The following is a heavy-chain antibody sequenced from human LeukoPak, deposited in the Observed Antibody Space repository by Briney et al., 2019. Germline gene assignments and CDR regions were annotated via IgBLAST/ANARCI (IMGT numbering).Heavy chain of an antibody. CDR1: GGSISSGSYY. D-gene: IGHD1-26*01. CDR3: ARVPWVGKLDV. CDR2: IYTSGST. V-gene: IGHV4-61*02. J-gene: IGHJ6*04. Sequence: PSQTLSLTCTVSGGSISSGSYYWSWIRQPAGKGLGWIGRIYTSGSTNYNPSLKSRVTISVDTSKNQFSLKLSSVTAADTAVYYCARVPWVGKLDVWGKGTTVTVSS.